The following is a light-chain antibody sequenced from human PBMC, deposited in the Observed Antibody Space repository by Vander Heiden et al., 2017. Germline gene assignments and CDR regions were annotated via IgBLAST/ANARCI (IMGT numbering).Light chain of an antibody. CDR3: QAWDSSTGV. J-gene: IGLJ1*01. V-gene: IGLV3-1*01. Sequence: SHELTQPPSGSVSPGQTASITCSGDKLGDKYACWYQQKPGQSPVLVIYQDSKRPSGIPERFSGSNSGNTATLTISGTQAMDEADYYCQAWDSSTGVFGTGTKVTVL. CDR2: QDS. CDR1: KLGDKY.